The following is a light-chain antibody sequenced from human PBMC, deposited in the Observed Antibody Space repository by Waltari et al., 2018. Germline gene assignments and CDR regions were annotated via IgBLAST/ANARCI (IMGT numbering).Light chain of an antibody. J-gene: IGLJ3*02. CDR2: DVT. Sequence: QSALTQPRSVSGSPGQSVTISRTGTSSDVGNYDSVSWYQQHPGKAPKHMIDDVTNRASVGPARFSGSRSGNTASLTISGLQAEDEADYYCYSYAGSYTWVFGGGTKLTVL. CDR1: SSDVGNYDS. V-gene: IGLV2-11*01. CDR3: YSYAGSYTWV.